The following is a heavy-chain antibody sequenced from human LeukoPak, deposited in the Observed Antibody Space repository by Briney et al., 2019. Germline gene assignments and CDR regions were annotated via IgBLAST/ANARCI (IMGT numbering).Heavy chain of an antibody. CDR1: GYTITSYY. V-gene: IGHV1-46*01. J-gene: IGHJ5*02. Sequence: GASVTVSCKASGYTITSYYMHWVRQAPGQGLEWMGIINPSGGNTTDRQKYQGSVTMTRDTCTSAVYIELSRLRSEDTAVYYCARGGVYYGSGTYYNVGWFDPWGQGTLVTVSS. CDR3: ARGGVYYGSGTYYNVGWFDP. D-gene: IGHD3-10*01. CDR2: INPSGGNT.